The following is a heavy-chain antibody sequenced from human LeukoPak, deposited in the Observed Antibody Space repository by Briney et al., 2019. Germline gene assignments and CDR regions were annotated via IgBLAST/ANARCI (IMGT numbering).Heavy chain of an antibody. CDR3: ARGIAVAGPFSKHSALNWFDP. CDR2: IYTSGST. Sequence: SQTLSLTCTVSGGSISSGSYYWSWIRQPAGKGLEWIGRIYTSGSTNYNPSLKSRVTISVDTSKNQFSLKLSSVTAADTAVYYCARGIAVAGPFSKHSALNWFDPWGQGTLVTVSS. D-gene: IGHD6-19*01. V-gene: IGHV4-61*02. J-gene: IGHJ5*02. CDR1: GGSISSGSYY.